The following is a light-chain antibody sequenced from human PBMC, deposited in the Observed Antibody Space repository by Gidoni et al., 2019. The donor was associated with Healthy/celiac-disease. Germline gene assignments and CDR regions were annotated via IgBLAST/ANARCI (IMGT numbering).Light chain of an antibody. Sequence: QSVLTQPSSVSGAPGPRVTISCTGSSSNIGAGYDVHWYQQLPGTAPKLLIYGNSNRPSGVPDRFSGSKSGTSASLAITGLQAEDEADYYCQSYDSSLSGSSYVFGTGTKVTVL. CDR3: QSYDSSLSGSSYV. J-gene: IGLJ1*01. V-gene: IGLV1-40*01. CDR2: GNS. CDR1: SSNIGAGYD.